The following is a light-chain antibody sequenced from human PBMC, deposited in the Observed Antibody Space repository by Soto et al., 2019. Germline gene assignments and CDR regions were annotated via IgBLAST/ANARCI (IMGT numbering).Light chain of an antibody. CDR1: SSNIGAGYE. Sequence: QSVLTQPPSVSAAPGQRVTISCTGSSSNIGAGYEVHWYQQLPGTAPKLLIYGNSNRPSGVPDRFSGSKSGTSASLAITGLQAEDEADYYCQSYDRSLSGSHVVFGGGTKLTVL. CDR3: QSYDRSLSGSHVV. J-gene: IGLJ2*01. CDR2: GNS. V-gene: IGLV1-40*01.